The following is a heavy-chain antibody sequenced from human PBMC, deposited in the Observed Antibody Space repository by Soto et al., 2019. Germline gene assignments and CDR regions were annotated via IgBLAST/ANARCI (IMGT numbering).Heavy chain of an antibody. CDR3: ARVYPPRYQVGNVPGAH. V-gene: IGHV1-46*03. J-gene: IGHJ4*02. Sequence: ASVKVSCKASGYTFISYYLHWVRQAPGQGLEWMGIINPAGGSTSYAQKFQGRVAMTRDTSTSTVYMELSSLRFDDTAVYYCARVYPPRYQVGNVPGAHWGQGTLVTVSS. D-gene: IGHD1-26*01. CDR1: GYTFISYY. CDR2: INPAGGST.